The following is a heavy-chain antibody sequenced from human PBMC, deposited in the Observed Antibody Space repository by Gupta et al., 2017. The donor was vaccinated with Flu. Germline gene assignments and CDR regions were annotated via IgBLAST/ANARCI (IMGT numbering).Heavy chain of an antibody. V-gene: IGHV3-74*03. CDR2: INPDGSST. D-gene: IGHD4-17*01. CDR1: GFTFSSSY. CDR3: ATVTSGC. Sequence: EMQLVESGGGLVQPGGSLSLSCAASGFTFSSSYLQWVRQAPGKGLVWVSRINPDGSSTTYAESVKGRFTISRDNAKNTLYLQMNSLGDDDTAVYYCATVTSGCWGQGTLGTVSS. J-gene: IGHJ4*02.